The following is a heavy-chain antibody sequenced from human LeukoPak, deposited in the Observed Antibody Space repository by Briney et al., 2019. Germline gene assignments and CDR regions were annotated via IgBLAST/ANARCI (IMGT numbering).Heavy chain of an antibody. J-gene: IGHJ4*02. CDR2: ISAFNGYT. Sequence: ASVKVSCKASGYTFTSFGISWVRQAPGQGLEWMGWISAFNGYTNYAQKLQGRVSMTTDTSTGTAYMELRSLRSDDTAVYYCARAKRYYYGSSGSQSSYFDYWGQGTLVTVSS. V-gene: IGHV1-18*01. D-gene: IGHD3-22*01. CDR1: GYTFTSFG. CDR3: ARAKRYYYGSSGSQSSYFDY.